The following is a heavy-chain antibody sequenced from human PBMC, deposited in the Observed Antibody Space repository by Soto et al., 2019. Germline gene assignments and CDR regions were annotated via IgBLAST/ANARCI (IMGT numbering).Heavy chain of an antibody. J-gene: IGHJ6*02. CDR1: GGTFSNYA. CDR2: IIPIFNTA. Sequence: SVKVSCKASGGTFSNYAISWVRQAPGQGLEWMGGIIPIFNTANYAQKFQGRVTITADKSTSTAYMELSSLRSEDTGVYYCARGLVVPAGIRYYYYGMDVWGQGTTVTVSS. D-gene: IGHD2-2*01. V-gene: IGHV1-69*06. CDR3: ARGLVVPAGIRYYYYGMDV.